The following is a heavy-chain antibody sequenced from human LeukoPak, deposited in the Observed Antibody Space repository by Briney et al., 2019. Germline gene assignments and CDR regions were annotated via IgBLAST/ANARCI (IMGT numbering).Heavy chain of an antibody. CDR1: GYTFTSYG. J-gene: IGHJ4*02. Sequence: ASVKVSCKASGYTFTSYGISWVRQAPGQGLEWMGWISAYNGNTNYAQKLQGRVTMTTDTSTSTAYMELRSLRSDDTAVYYCARDTAGTIVASRGADYWGQGALVTVSS. V-gene: IGHV1-18*01. D-gene: IGHD5-12*01. CDR3: ARDTAGTIVASRGADY. CDR2: ISAYNGNT.